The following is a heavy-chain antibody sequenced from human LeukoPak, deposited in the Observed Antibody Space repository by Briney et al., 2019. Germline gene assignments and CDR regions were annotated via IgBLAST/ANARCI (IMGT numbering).Heavy chain of an antibody. CDR1: GGSISSYY. D-gene: IGHD3-10*01. V-gene: IGHV4-59*01. CDR2: IYYSGST. J-gene: IGHJ4*02. CDR3: ARDVDGSGMFDY. Sequence: SETLSLTCTVSGGSISSYYWSWIRQPPGKGLEWIGYIYYSGSTNYNPSLKGRVTISVDTSKNQFSLKLSSVTAADTAVYYCARDVDGSGMFDYWGQGTLVTVSS.